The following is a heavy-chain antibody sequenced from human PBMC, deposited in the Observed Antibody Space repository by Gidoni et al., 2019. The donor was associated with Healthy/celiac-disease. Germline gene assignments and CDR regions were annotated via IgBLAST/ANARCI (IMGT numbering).Heavy chain of an antibody. J-gene: IGHJ4*02. V-gene: IGHV3-23*01. D-gene: IGHD6-13*01. CDR2: ISGSVGST. CDR3: AKDSGIAAAGTSIFDY. CDR1: GFTFSRPA. Sequence: EVQLLESGGGLVQPGGSLRLHCAASGFTFSRPAMSWVRQAPGKGLEWVSAISGSVGSTYYADSVKGRFTISRDNSKNTLYLQMNSLRAEDTAVYYCAKDSGIAAAGTSIFDYWGQGTLVTVSS.